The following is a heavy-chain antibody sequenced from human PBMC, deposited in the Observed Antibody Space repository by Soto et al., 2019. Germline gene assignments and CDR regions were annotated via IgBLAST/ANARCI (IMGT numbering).Heavy chain of an antibody. CDR3: ARMYSSGSGWFHP. CDR2: FYSSGSI. J-gene: IGHJ5*02. CDR1: GASVGSGGYY. D-gene: IGHD6-19*01. Sequence: SETLSLTCTVSGASVGSGGYYWSWIRHHPGKGLEWIGSFYSSGSIIYNPSLRSRVSISGDTSSNQFSMSLTSVTAADTARYYCARMYSSGSGWFHPWGQGTLVTVSS. V-gene: IGHV4-31*03.